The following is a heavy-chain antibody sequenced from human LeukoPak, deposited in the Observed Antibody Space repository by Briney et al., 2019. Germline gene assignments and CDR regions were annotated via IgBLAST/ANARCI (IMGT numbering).Heavy chain of an antibody. CDR1: GFTFSSYS. Sequence: TGGSLRLSCAASGFTFSSYSMNWVRQAPGKGLEWVSSISSSSSYIYYADSVKGRFTISRDNAKNSLYLQMNSLRAEDTAVYYCARDDYGINYMDVWGKGTTVTVSS. D-gene: IGHD4-17*01. CDR2: ISSSSSYI. V-gene: IGHV3-21*01. J-gene: IGHJ6*03. CDR3: ARDDYGINYMDV.